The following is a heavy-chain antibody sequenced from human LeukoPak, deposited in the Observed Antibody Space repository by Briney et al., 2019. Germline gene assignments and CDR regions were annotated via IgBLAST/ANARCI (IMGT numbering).Heavy chain of an antibody. V-gene: IGHV1-18*01. CDR3: AIVYYDSSGYPTVNFDY. D-gene: IGHD3-22*01. CDR1: GYTFTSYG. J-gene: IGHJ4*02. Sequence: GASVKVSCKASGYTFTSYGISWVRQAPGQGLEWMGWISAYNGNTNYAQKLQGRVTMTTDTSTSTAYMELRSLRSDDTAVYYCAIVYYDSSGYPTVNFDYWGQGTLVTVSS. CDR2: ISAYNGNT.